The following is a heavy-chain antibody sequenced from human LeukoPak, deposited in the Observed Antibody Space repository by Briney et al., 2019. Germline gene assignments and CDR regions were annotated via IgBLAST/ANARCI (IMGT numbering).Heavy chain of an antibody. Sequence: SETLSLTCAVYGGSFSGYYWSWIRQPPGKGLEWIGEINHSRSTNYNPSLKSRVTISVDTSKNQFSLKLSSVTAADTAVYYCARGEYSSSSDWFDPWGQGTLVTVSS. V-gene: IGHV4-34*01. CDR2: INHSRST. D-gene: IGHD6-6*01. J-gene: IGHJ5*02. CDR1: GGSFSGYY. CDR3: ARGEYSSSSDWFDP.